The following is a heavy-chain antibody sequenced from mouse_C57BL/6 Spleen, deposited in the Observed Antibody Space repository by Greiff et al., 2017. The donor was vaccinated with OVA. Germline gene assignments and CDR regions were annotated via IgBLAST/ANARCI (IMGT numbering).Heavy chain of an antibody. V-gene: IGHV1-69*01. Sequence: QVQLQQPGAELVMPGASVKLSCKASGYTFTSYWMHWVKQRPGQGLEWIGEIDPSDSYTNYNHKFKGKSTLTVDKSSSTAYMQLSSLTSEDSAVYDCARESSGTIDCWGQGTTLTVSS. J-gene: IGHJ2*01. CDR1: GYTFTSYW. CDR2: IDPSDSYT. CDR3: ARESSGTIDC. D-gene: IGHD4-1*01.